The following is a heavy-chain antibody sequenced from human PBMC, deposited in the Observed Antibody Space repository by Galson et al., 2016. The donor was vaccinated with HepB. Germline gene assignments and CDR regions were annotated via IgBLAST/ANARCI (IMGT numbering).Heavy chain of an antibody. D-gene: IGHD1-14*01. J-gene: IGHJ1*01. CDR3: ARGGPSNQALLFPEPLRT. V-gene: IGHV2-5*02. CDR2: IYWDDDK. CDR1: GFSVNKYGVG. Sequence: PALVKPTQTLTLICTFSGFSVNKYGVGVGWMRQSPGKAPEWLALIYWDDDKGYNPSLESRLYITKDTSKNQVVLTMTNMDPADTATYYCARGGPSNQALLFPEPLRTWGQGTLVTVSS.